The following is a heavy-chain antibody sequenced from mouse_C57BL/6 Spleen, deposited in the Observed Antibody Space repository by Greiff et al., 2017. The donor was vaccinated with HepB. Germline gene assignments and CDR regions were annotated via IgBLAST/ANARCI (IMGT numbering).Heavy chain of an antibody. CDR3: ARRELGFDY. Sequence: EVKLMESGPGLVKPSQSLSLTCSVTGYSITSGYYWNWIRQFPGNKLEWMGYISYDGSNNYNPSLKNRISITRDTSKNQFFLKLNSVTTEDTATYYCARRELGFDYWGQGTTLTVSS. J-gene: IGHJ2*01. D-gene: IGHD4-1*01. V-gene: IGHV3-6*01. CDR1: GYSITSGYY. CDR2: ISYDGSN.